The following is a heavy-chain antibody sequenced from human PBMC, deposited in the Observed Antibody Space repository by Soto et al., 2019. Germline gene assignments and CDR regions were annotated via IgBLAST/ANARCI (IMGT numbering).Heavy chain of an antibody. CDR3: ASTLRGYSGYDLRL. CDR2: IYYSGST. CDR1: GGSISSYY. J-gene: IGHJ4*02. D-gene: IGHD5-12*01. V-gene: IGHV4-59*08. Sequence: SETLSLTCTVSGGSISSYYWSWIRQPPGKGLEWIGYIYYSGSTNYNPSLKSRVTISVDTSKNQFSLKLSSVTAADTAVYYCASTLRGYSGYDLRLWGQGTLVTVSS.